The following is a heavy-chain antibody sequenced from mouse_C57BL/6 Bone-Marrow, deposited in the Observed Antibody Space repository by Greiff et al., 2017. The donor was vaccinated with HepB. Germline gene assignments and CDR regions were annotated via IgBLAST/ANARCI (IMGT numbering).Heavy chain of an antibody. V-gene: IGHV3-6*01. J-gene: IGHJ3*01. CDR2: ISYDGSN. CDR3: ALIAY. CDR1: GYSITSGYY. Sequence: DVQLQESGPGLVKPSQSLSLTCSVTGYSITSGYYWNWIRQFPGNKLEWMGYISYDGSNNYNPSLKNRISITRDTSKNQFFLKLNSVTTEDTATYYCALIAYWGQGTLVTVSA.